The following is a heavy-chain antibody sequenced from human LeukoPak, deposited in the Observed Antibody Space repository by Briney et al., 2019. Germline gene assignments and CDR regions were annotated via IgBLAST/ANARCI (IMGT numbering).Heavy chain of an antibody. CDR3: ATGGVVPAAILLWFDP. J-gene: IGHJ5*02. CDR1: GFTFSSYA. V-gene: IGHV3-23*01. CDR2: ISGSGGST. D-gene: IGHD2-2*01. Sequence: QPGGSLRLSCAASGFTFSSYAMSWVRQAPGKGLEWVSAISGSGGSTYYADSVKGRFTISRDNSKNTLYLQVNSLRAEDTAVYYCATGGVVPAAILLWFDPWGQGTLVTVSS.